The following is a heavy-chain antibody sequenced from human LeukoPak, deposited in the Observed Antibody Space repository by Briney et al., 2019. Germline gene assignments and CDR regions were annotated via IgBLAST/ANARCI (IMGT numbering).Heavy chain of an antibody. CDR3: AELGITMIGGV. V-gene: IGHV3-48*03. CDR1: GFTFSSYE. CDR2: ISSCGSTK. Sequence: GGSLRLSCAASGFTFSSYEMNWVRQAPGKGLEWVSYISSCGSTKYYADSVKGRFTISRDNAKNSLYLQMNSLRAEDTAVYYCAELGITMIGGVWGKGTTVTISS. J-gene: IGHJ6*03. D-gene: IGHD3-10*02.